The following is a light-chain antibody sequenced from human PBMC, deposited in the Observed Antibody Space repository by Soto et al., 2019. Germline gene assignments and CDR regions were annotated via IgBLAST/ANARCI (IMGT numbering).Light chain of an antibody. CDR2: KDT. CDR3: QSADDTGTYWL. Sequence: SYELTQPPSVSLSPRQTARISCSGDSLPKQYAYWYRQKPGQAPVLLIYKDTERPSGIPERISGSSSGTTATLTISGVQPEDEADYYCQSADDTGTYWLFGGGTKLTVL. J-gene: IGLJ3*02. V-gene: IGLV3-25*02. CDR1: SLPKQY.